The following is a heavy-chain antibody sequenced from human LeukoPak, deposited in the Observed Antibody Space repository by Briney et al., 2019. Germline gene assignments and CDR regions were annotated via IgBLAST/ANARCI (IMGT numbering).Heavy chain of an antibody. CDR1: GGSFNSGDYY. J-gene: IGHJ1*01. V-gene: IGHV4-61*08. D-gene: IGHD6-13*01. CDR2: ISYSGSR. Sequence: SETLSLTCTVSGGSFNSGDYYWSWIRQPLGKGLEWIGYISYSGSRYYNPSLKSRVTISVDTSKNQFSLKLSSVTAADTAVYYCARSPIAAAGTYFQHWGQGTLVTVSS. CDR3: ARSPIAAAGTYFQH.